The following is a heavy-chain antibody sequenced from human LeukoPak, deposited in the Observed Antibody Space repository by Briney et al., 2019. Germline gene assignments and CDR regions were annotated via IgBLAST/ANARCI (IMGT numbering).Heavy chain of an antibody. Sequence: PGGSLRLSCAASGFTFSSYDMHWVRQATGKGLEWVSAIGTAGDTYYPGSVKGRFTISRDNSKNTLYLQMNSLRAEDTAVYYCAKEGVYSSSWYYFDYWGQGTLVTVSS. J-gene: IGHJ4*02. CDR1: GFTFSSYD. CDR3: AKEGVYSSSWYYFDY. CDR2: IGTAGDT. V-gene: IGHV3-13*01. D-gene: IGHD6-13*01.